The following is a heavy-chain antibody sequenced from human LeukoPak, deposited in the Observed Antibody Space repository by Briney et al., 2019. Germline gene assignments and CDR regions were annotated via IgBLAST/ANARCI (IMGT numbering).Heavy chain of an antibody. J-gene: IGHJ5*02. V-gene: IGHV1-2*02. CDR2: INPNSGGT. Sequence: ASVKVSCKASGYTFTGYYMHWVRQAPGQGLEWMGWINPNSGGTNYAQKFQGRVTITTDESTSTAYMELSSLRSEDTAVYYCARARSPSSGYLLRDHNWFDPWGQGTLVTVSS. CDR1: GYTFTGYY. CDR3: ARARSPSSGYLLRDHNWFDP. D-gene: IGHD3-22*01.